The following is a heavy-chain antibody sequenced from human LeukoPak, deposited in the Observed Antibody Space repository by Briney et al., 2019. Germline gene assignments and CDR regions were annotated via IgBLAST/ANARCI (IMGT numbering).Heavy chain of an antibody. V-gene: IGHV3-30*18. CDR1: GFTFINAR. CDR2: ISYDGSHK. Sequence: PGGSLRLSCAASGFTFINARMSWVRQAPGKGLEWVAVISYDGSHKFYADSVKGRFTISRDNSKNTLYLQMSSLRAEDTAVYYCAKDHDSSDPYYYFYGMDVWGQGTTVTVSS. J-gene: IGHJ6*02. CDR3: AKDHDSSDPYYYFYGMDV. D-gene: IGHD3-22*01.